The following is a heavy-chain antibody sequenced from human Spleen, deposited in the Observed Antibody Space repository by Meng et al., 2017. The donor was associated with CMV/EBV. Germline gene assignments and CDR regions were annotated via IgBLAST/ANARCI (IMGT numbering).Heavy chain of an antibody. J-gene: IGHJ6*02. Sequence: GESLKISCAASGFTFSSYAMSWVRQAPGKGLEWVSALSGSGGSTYCADSVKGRFTISRDNSKNTLYLQMKSLRAEDTAVYYCAKDGFGFWTTVTWQPNYYFGMDVWGQGTTVTVSS. V-gene: IGHV3-23*01. CDR3: AKDGFGFWTTVTWQPNYYFGMDV. CDR2: LSGSGGST. CDR1: GFTFSSYA. D-gene: IGHD4-11*01.